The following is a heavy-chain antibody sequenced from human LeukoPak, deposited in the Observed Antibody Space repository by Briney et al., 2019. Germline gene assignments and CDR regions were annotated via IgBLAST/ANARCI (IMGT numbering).Heavy chain of an antibody. CDR2: INSDGSTT. CDR1: GFTFSSHW. Sequence: PGGSLRLSCAASGFTFSSHWMHWVRQAPGKGLVWVSRINSDGSTTTYADSVKGRFTISRDNANNTLYLQMSSLRAEDTAVYYCAKGGSSSCYAQIDYWGQGALVTVSS. D-gene: IGHD2-2*01. J-gene: IGHJ4*02. V-gene: IGHV3-74*01. CDR3: AKGGSSSCYAQIDY.